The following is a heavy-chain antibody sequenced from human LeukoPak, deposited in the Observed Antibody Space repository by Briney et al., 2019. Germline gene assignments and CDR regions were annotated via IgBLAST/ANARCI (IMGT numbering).Heavy chain of an antibody. CDR2: ISGSGGST. CDR3: AKALYGDFSFDY. CDR1: GFTFSSYA. Sequence: GGSLRLSCAASGFTFSSYAMSWVRQAPGKGLEWVSAISGSGGSTHYADSVKGRFTISRDNSKNTLYLQMNSLRAEDTAVYYCAKALYGDFSFDYWGQGTLVTVSS. V-gene: IGHV3-23*01. D-gene: IGHD4-17*01. J-gene: IGHJ4*02.